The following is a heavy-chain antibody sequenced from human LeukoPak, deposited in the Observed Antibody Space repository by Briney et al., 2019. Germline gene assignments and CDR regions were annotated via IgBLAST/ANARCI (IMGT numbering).Heavy chain of an antibody. V-gene: IGHV3-9*01. D-gene: IGHD6-19*01. J-gene: IGHJ4*02. CDR3: AKDPGGGSSGWYYFDY. CDR1: GFTFDDYG. Sequence: GGSLRLSCAASGFTFDDYGMHWVRQAPGKGLEWVSGISWNSGTLGYADSVKGRFTISRDNSKNTLYLQMNSLRAEDTAVYYCAKDPGGGSSGWYYFDYWGRGTLVTVSS. CDR2: ISWNSGTL.